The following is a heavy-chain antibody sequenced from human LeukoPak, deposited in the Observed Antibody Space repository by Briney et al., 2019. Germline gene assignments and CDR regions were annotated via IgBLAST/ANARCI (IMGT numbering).Heavy chain of an antibody. CDR3: ACPMVAAFDY. J-gene: IGHJ4*02. V-gene: IGHV1-69*05. CDR1: GGTFSSYA. Sequence: ASVKVSCKASGGTFSSYAVSWVRQAPGQGLEWMGGIIPIFGTANYAQKFQGRVTITTDESTSTAYMELSSLRSEDTAVYYCACPMVAAFDYWGQGTLVTVSS. D-gene: IGHD4/OR15-4a*01. CDR2: IIPIFGTA.